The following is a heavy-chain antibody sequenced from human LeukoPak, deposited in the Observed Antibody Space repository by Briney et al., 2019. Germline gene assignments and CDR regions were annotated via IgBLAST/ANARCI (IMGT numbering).Heavy chain of an antibody. J-gene: IGHJ4*02. CDR3: ASFFDFGDYNDY. Sequence: PSETLSLTCAVYGGSFSGYYWSWIRQPPGKGLEWIGEINHRGSTNYNPSLKSRVTISVDTSKNQFSLKLSSVTAADTAVYYCASFFDFGDYNDYWGQGTLVTVSS. D-gene: IGHD3-3*01. CDR2: INHRGST. CDR1: GGSFSGYY. V-gene: IGHV4-34*01.